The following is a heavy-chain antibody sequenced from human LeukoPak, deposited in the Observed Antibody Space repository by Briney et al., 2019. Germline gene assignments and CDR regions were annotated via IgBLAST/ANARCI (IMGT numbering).Heavy chain of an antibody. V-gene: IGHV1-8*01. CDR3: ARIAAAGNRRLNY. Sequence: GASVKVSCKASGYTFTSYDINWVRQATGQGLEWMGWMNPNSGNTGYAQKFQGRIIVSRNTSISTAYMELSSLTSEDTAIYYSARIAAAGNRRLNYWGQGTLVTVAS. J-gene: IGHJ4*02. D-gene: IGHD6-13*01. CDR1: GYTFTSYD. CDR2: MNPNSGNT.